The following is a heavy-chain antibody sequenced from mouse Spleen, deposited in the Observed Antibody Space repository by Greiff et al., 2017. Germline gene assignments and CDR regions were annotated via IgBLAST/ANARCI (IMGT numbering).Heavy chain of an antibody. D-gene: IGHD1-1*01. CDR1: GYAFTNYL. J-gene: IGHJ4*01. CDR2: INPGSGGT. CDR3: ARDTTVVDYAMDY. Sequence: VQGVESGAELVRPGTSVKVSCKASGYAFTNYLIEWVKQRPGQGLEWIGVINPGSGGTNYNEKFKGKATLTADKSSSTAYMQLSSLTSDDSAVYFCARDTTVVDYAMDYWGQGTSVTVSS. V-gene: IGHV1-54*01.